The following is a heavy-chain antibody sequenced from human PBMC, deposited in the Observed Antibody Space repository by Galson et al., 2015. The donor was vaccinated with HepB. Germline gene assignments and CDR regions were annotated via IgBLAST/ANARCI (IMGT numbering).Heavy chain of an antibody. D-gene: IGHD3-9*01. CDR1: GFTFSSYW. J-gene: IGHJ4*02. Sequence: SPRLSCAASGFTFSSYWMSWVRQAPGKGLEWVANIKQDGSEKYYVDSVKGRFTISRDNAKNSLYLQMNSLRAEDTAVYYCARTLDYDILTGPLDYWGQGTLVTVSA. CDR3: ARTLDYDILTGPLDY. V-gene: IGHV3-7*03. CDR2: IKQDGSEK.